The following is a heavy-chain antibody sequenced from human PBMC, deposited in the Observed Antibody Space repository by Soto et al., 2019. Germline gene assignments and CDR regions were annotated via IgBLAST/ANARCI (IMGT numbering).Heavy chain of an antibody. CDR3: ARDNLQIDLGGWFDP. J-gene: IGHJ5*02. CDR2: IIPIFGTA. Sequence: QVQLVQSGAEVKKPGSSVKVSCKASGGTFSSYAISWVRQAPGQGLEWMGGIIPIFGTANYAQKFQGRVTISSDESTSTDYMELSSLRSEDTAVYYCARDNLQIDLGGWFDPWGQGTLVTVSS. CDR1: GGTFSSYA. V-gene: IGHV1-69*05. D-gene: IGHD1-1*01.